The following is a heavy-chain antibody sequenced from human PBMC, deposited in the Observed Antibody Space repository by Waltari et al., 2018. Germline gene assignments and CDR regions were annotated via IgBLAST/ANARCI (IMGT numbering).Heavy chain of an antibody. CDR2: INHSGST. D-gene: IGHD6-19*01. CDR3: AGGLGSSGYDY. J-gene: IGHJ4*02. CDR1: GGSFSGYY. V-gene: IGHV4-34*01. Sequence: QVQLQQWGAGLLKPSETLSLTCAVYGGSFSGYYWSWIRQPPGKGLEWIGEINHSGSTNYNPSLKSRVTISGDTSKNQFSRKLSSVTAADTAVYYCAGGLGSSGYDYWGQGTLVTVSS.